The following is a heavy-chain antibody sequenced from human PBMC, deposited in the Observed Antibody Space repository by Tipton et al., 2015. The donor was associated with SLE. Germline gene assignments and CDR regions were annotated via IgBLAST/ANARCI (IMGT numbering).Heavy chain of an antibody. CDR2: ISSSSSYI. D-gene: IGHD6-13*01. CDR3: ARGSEGSSSWYGEDY. CDR1: GFTFSSYS. V-gene: IGHV3-21*01. Sequence: LSLTCAASGFTFSSYSMNWVRQAPGKGLEWVSSISSSSSYIYYADSVKGRFTISGDNAKNSLYLQMNSLRAEDTAVYYCARGSEGSSSWYGEDYWGQGTLVTVSS. J-gene: IGHJ4*02.